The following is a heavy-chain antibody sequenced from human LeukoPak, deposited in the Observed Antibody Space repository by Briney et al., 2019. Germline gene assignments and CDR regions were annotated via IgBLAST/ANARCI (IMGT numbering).Heavy chain of an antibody. CDR2: LYTRGST. J-gene: IGHJ4*02. CDR1: GGSISSYS. CDR3: ARDQGDYGDHRYFDY. V-gene: IGHV4-4*07. Sequence: PSETLSLTCTVSGGSISSYSWNWIGQPAGKGLEWVGRLYTRGSTTYNPSLKSRVTMSVDTSKKHFSLKLSSVTAADTAVYYCARDQGDYGDHRYFDYWGQGTLVTVSS. D-gene: IGHD4-17*01.